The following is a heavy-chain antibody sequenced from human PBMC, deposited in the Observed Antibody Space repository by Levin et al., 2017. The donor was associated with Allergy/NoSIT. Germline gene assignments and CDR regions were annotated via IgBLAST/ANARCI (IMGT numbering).Heavy chain of an antibody. CDR1: GYAFHNYE. D-gene: IGHD6-19*01. V-gene: IGHV1-8*01. J-gene: IGHJ4*02. CDR2: IHPKSGKT. CDR3: ARPMFFCSSGRCYFDL. Sequence: GESLKISCKASGYAFHNYEINWVRQATGQGPEWMGWIHPKSGKTGYAQNFQGRISMTRDTSINTAYMELTSLRSEDTAVYYCARPMFFCSSGRCYFDLWGQGSPVTVSS.